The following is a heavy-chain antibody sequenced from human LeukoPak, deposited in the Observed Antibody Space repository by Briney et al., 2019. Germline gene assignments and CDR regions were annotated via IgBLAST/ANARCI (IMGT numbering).Heavy chain of an antibody. V-gene: IGHV3-48*03. CDR2: ISSSGSSI. Sequence: GGSLRLSCAASGFTFSSYEMNWVRQAPGKGLEWVSYISSSGSSIYYADSVKGRFTISRDNAKNSLYLQMNSLRAEDTAVYYCARDPRCSSMSCYRSSFYGMDVWGEGTPVTVSS. J-gene: IGHJ6*04. CDR3: ARDPRCSSMSCYRSSFYGMDV. D-gene: IGHD2-2*01. CDR1: GFTFSSYE.